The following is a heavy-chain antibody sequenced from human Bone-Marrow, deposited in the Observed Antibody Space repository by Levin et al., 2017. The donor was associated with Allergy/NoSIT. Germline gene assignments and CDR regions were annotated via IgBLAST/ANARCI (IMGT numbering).Heavy chain of an antibody. Sequence: GGSLRLSCVASGFTFSNAWMAWVRQPPGKGLEWVGRIKSQSDDGTTDYGAPVKGRFIVSRDDSKNTLYLQMNGLKTEDTAIYYCVTEKPVAGTSWDYWGQGNLVTVSS. J-gene: IGHJ4*02. CDR3: VTEKPVAGTSWDY. CDR1: GFTFSNAW. CDR2: IKSQSDDGTT. V-gene: IGHV3-15*01. D-gene: IGHD6-19*01.